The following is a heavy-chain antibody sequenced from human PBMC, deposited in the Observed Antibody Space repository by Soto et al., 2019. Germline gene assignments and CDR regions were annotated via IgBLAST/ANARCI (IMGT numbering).Heavy chain of an antibody. Sequence: GGSQRLSCAASGFTVSSNYMSWVRQAPGKGLEWVSVIYSGGSTYYADSVKGRFTISRDNSKNTLYLQMNSLRAEDTAVYYCARVIVATIGDFDYWGQGTLVTVSS. J-gene: IGHJ4*02. V-gene: IGHV3-66*01. CDR2: IYSGGST. D-gene: IGHD5-12*01. CDR3: ARVIVATIGDFDY. CDR1: GFTVSSNY.